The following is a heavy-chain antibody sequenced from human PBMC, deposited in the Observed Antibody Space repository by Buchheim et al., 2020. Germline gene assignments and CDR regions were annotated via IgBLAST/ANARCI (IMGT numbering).Heavy chain of an antibody. D-gene: IGHD2-2*01. CDR3: AKDSLDCSSTSCLYYYYYYGMDV. CDR2: ISGSGGST. V-gene: IGHV3-23*01. J-gene: IGHJ6*02. Sequence: EVQLLESGGGLVQPGGSLRLSCAASGFTFSSYAMSWVRQAPGKGLEWVSAISGSGGSTYYADSVKGRFTISRDNSKNPLYLQMNSLRAEDTAVYYCAKDSLDCSSTSCLYYYYYYGMDVWGQGTT. CDR1: GFTFSSYA.